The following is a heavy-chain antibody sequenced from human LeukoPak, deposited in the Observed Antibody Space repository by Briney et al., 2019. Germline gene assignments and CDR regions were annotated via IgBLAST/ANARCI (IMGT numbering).Heavy chain of an antibody. Sequence: SVKVSCKASGGTFSSYAISWVRQAPGQGLEWMGRIIPIFGTANYAQKFQGRVTITTDESTSTACMELSSLRSEDTAVYYCATGISSFGELSVPFDYRGQGTLVTVSS. D-gene: IGHD3-10*01. V-gene: IGHV1-69*05. CDR1: GGTFSSYA. CDR3: ATGISSFGELSVPFDY. CDR2: IIPIFGTA. J-gene: IGHJ4*02.